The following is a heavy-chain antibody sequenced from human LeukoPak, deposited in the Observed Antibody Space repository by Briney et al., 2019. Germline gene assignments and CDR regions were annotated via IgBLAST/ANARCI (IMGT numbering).Heavy chain of an antibody. CDR3: ARDGGGSSGWYYWFDT. CDR1: GFTFSRYW. J-gene: IGHJ5*02. V-gene: IGHV3-66*01. Sequence: GGSLRLSCAASGFTFSRYWMSWVRQAPGRGLEWVSVIYGGGSAYYADSVKGRFTISRDNSKNTLYLQMNSLRPEDTAVYYCARDGGGSSGWYYWFDTWGQGTLVTVSS. CDR2: IYGGGSA. D-gene: IGHD6-19*01.